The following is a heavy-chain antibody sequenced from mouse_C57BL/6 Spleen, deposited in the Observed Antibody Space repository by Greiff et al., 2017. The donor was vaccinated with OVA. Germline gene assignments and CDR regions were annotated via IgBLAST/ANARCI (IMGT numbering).Heavy chain of an antibody. CDR2: ISSGSSTI. V-gene: IGHV5-17*01. CDR1: GFTFSDYG. D-gene: IGHD2-1*01. Sequence: EVKLVESGGGLVKPGGSLKLSCAASGFTFSDYGMHWVRQAPEKGLEWVAYISSGSSTIYYADTVKGRFTISRDNAKNTLFLQMTSLRSEDTAMYYCARRYGNYDWFAYWGQGTLVTVSA. CDR3: ARRYGNYDWFAY. J-gene: IGHJ3*01.